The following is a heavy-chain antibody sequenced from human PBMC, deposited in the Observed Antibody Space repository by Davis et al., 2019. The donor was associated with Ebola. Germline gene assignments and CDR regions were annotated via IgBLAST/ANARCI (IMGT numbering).Heavy chain of an antibody. Sequence: GESLKISCAASGFTFSGSAMHWVRQASGKGLEWVGRIRSKANSYATAYAASVKGRFTISRDDSKNTAYLQMNNLKTEDTAVYYCTSTLDGDYVDYWGQGTLVTVSS. V-gene: IGHV3-73*01. J-gene: IGHJ4*02. D-gene: IGHD4-17*01. CDR2: IRSKANSYAT. CDR3: TSTLDGDYVDY. CDR1: GFTFSGSA.